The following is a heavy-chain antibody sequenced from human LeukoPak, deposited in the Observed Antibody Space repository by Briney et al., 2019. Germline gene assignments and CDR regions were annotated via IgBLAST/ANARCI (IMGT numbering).Heavy chain of an antibody. V-gene: IGHV1-24*01. CDR2: FDPEDGET. Sequence: DSVKLSCTVSGYTLTELSMNWVRQAPGNGLEWMGGFDPEDGETIYAQKFQGRVTMTEDTSTDTSYMELSRLRSEDTAVYYGAKDSVAAAGTWGYYYYFMDVGGKATTVTVS. D-gene: IGHD6-13*01. CDR1: GYTLTELS. J-gene: IGHJ6*01. CDR3: AKDSVAAAGTWGYYYYFMDV.